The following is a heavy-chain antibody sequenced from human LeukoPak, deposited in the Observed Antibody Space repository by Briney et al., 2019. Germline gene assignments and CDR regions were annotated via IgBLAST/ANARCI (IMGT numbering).Heavy chain of an antibody. J-gene: IGHJ5*02. Sequence: AASVKVSCKASGYTFTGYYMHWVRQAPGQGLEWMGWINPNSGGTNYAQKFQGRVTMTRDTSISTAYMELSRLRSDDTAVYYCARCGYSYGHPYNWFDPWGQGTLVTVSS. D-gene: IGHD5-18*01. V-gene: IGHV1-2*02. CDR1: GYTFTGYY. CDR2: INPNSGGT. CDR3: ARCGYSYGHPYNWFDP.